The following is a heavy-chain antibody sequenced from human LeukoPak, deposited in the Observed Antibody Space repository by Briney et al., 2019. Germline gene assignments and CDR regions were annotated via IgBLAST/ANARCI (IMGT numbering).Heavy chain of an antibody. CDR3: AKIGRLGRITIFGVGPRGNWFDP. V-gene: IGHV1-8*01. CDR1: GYTFTSYD. J-gene: IGHJ5*02. D-gene: IGHD3-3*01. Sequence: ASVKVSYKASGYTFTSYDINWVRQATGQGIEWMGWMNPNSGNTGYAQKLQGRVTITRNTSRSTAYMELSSLRSEDTAVYYCAKIGRLGRITIFGVGPRGNWFDPWGQGTLVTVSS. CDR2: MNPNSGNT.